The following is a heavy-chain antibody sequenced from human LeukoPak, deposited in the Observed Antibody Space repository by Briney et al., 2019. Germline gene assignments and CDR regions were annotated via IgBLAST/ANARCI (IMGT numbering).Heavy chain of an antibody. V-gene: IGHV4-34*01. J-gene: IGHJ5*02. CDR3: ASQVTTTSRHGAGVWFDP. CDR1: GGSFSGYY. D-gene: IGHD4-17*01. CDR2: INHSGST. Sequence: SEALSLTCAVYGGSFSGYYWSWIRQPPGKGLEWIGEINHSGSTNYNPSLKSRVTISVDTSKNQFSLKLSSVTAADTAVYYCASQVTTTSRHGAGVWFDPWGQGTLVTVSS.